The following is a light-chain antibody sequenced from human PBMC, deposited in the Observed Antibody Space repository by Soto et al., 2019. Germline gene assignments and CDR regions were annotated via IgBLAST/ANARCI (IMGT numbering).Light chain of an antibody. V-gene: IGLV2-14*01. CDR2: EVS. Sequence: QSALTQPASVSGSPGQSITISCTGTSSDVGGYNYVSWYQQHAGKGPKLMIYEVSNRPSGVSNRFSGSKSGNTASLTISGLQAEDEADYYCSSYTTSSTPVVFGGGTKLTVL. CDR3: SSYTTSSTPVV. CDR1: SSDVGGYNY. J-gene: IGLJ2*01.